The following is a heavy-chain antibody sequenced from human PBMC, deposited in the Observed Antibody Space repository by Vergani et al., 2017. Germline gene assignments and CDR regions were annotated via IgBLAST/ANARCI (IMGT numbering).Heavy chain of an antibody. CDR1: GFTFSDFS. J-gene: IGHJ6*02. D-gene: IGHD2-8*01. CDR2: IGSSGPYI. V-gene: IGHV3-21*06. CDR3: ARDCTSGGCPDNYGMDV. Sequence: VQLVESGGGLVKPGGSLRLSCAASGFTFSDFSMSWVRQAPGKGLEWVAFIGSSGPYINYADSVKGRFIISRDNTNNSLFLQLRSLRAEDAAVYYCARDCTSGGCPDNYGMDVWGQGNPGHRLL.